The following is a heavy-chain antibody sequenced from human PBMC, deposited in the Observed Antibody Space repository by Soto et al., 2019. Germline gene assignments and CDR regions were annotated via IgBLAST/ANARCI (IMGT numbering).Heavy chain of an antibody. D-gene: IGHD6-13*01. V-gene: IGHV4-59*01. Sequence: QVQLQESGPGLVKPSETLSLTCTVSGGSISSYYWSWIRQPPGKGLEWIGYIYYSGSTNYNPSLKSRVTVSVDTSKNQFPLKLSSVTAADTAVYYCASCYSSRGDAFDIWGQGTMVTVSS. CDR1: GGSISSYY. CDR3: ASCYSSRGDAFDI. CDR2: IYYSGST. J-gene: IGHJ3*02.